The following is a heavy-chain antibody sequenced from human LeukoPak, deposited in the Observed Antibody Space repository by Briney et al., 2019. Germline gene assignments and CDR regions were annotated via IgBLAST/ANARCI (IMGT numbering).Heavy chain of an antibody. Sequence: SETLSLTCTVSGGSISSYYWSWIRQPAGKGLEWIGRIYTSGSTNYNPSLKSRVTMSVDTSKNQFSLKLSSVTAADTAVYYCAREYDSSGYYWWFDPWGQGTLVTVSS. CDR3: AREYDSSGYYWWFDP. D-gene: IGHD3-22*01. J-gene: IGHJ5*02. CDR2: IYTSGST. CDR1: GGSISSYY. V-gene: IGHV4-4*07.